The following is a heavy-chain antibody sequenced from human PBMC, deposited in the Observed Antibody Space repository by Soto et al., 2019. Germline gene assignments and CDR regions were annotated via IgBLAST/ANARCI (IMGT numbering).Heavy chain of an antibody. Sequence: GGSLRLSCAVSGLTFSTCGMRWVRQAPGKGLEWVAVISYDVRKTHYADSVRGRFTISRDNSKSTLYLQMNDLRADDTALYYCAKDSLGGMGTVMMPGPDWGQGTLVTVSS. J-gene: IGHJ4*02. CDR1: GLTFSTCG. CDR3: AKDSLGGMGTVMMPGPD. V-gene: IGHV3-30*18. D-gene: IGHD4-17*01. CDR2: ISYDVRKT.